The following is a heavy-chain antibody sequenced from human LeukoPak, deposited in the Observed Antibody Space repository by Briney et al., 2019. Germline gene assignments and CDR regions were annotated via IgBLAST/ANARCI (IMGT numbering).Heavy chain of an antibody. CDR3: ARDDVTRGVFDY. CDR2: INHSGST. Sequence: PSETLSLTCAVSGCSFSGYYWSWIRQPPGKGLEWIGEINHSGSTNYNPSLKSRVTISVDTSKIQFSLKLSSVTAADTAVYYYARDDVTRGVFDYWGQGTLVTVSS. V-gene: IGHV4-34*01. J-gene: IGHJ4*02. D-gene: IGHD3-10*01. CDR1: GCSFSGYY.